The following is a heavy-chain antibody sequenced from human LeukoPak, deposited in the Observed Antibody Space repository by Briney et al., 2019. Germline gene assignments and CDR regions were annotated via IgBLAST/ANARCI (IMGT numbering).Heavy chain of an antibody. Sequence: PGGSLRLSCAASGFTFSNYAMNWARQAPGKGLEWVSAITNNGGSTYYADSVKGRFTISRDNSKSTLYLQMNSLTAEDTAVYYCAKRYYYDSGSFDYWGQGTLVTVSS. V-gene: IGHV3-23*01. CDR1: GFTFSNYA. D-gene: IGHD3-10*01. CDR2: ITNNGGST. J-gene: IGHJ4*02. CDR3: AKRYYYDSGSFDY.